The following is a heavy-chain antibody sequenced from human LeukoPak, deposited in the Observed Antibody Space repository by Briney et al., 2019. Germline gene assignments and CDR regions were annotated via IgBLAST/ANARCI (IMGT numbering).Heavy chain of an antibody. V-gene: IGHV4-59*08. D-gene: IGHD6-19*01. CDR1: GGSISSYY. Sequence: SETLSLTCTVSGGSISSYYWSWIRQPPGKGLEWIGYIYYSGSTYYNPSLESRVTISVDTSKNQFSLKLSSVTAADTAVYYCARQSGWYPHWCFDLWGRGTLVTVSS. J-gene: IGHJ2*01. CDR2: IYYSGST. CDR3: ARQSGWYPHWCFDL.